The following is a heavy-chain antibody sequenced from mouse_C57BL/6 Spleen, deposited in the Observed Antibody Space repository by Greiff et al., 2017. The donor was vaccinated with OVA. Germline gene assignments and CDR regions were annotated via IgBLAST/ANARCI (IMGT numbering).Heavy chain of an antibody. D-gene: IGHD2-1*01. J-gene: IGHJ3*01. Sequence: QVQLQQSGAELVRPGSSVKLSCKASGYTFTSYWMDWVKQRPGQGLEWIGNIYPSDSETHYNQKFKDKATLTVDKSSSTAYMQLSSLTSEDSAVYYGARRGSTRGFAYWGQGTLVTVSA. CDR2: IYPSDSET. V-gene: IGHV1-61*01. CDR3: ARRGSTRGFAY. CDR1: GYTFTSYW.